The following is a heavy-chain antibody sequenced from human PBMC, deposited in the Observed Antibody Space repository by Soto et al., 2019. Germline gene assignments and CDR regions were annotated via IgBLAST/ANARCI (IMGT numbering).Heavy chain of an antibody. V-gene: IGHV1-18*04. CDR3: ARAPKGKGAVVTRYALDI. J-gene: IGHJ3*02. CDR1: GYAFTSYG. D-gene: IGHD2-21*02. CDR2: ISVDNGNT. Sequence: QVQLVQSGAEVKKPGASVKVSCKASGYAFTSYGISWVRQAPGQGLEWMGWISVDNGNTNYAQKLQGRVTMTTDTSKSTAYMELRSLRADDTAVYYCARAPKGKGAVVTRYALDIWGQGTMVTVSS.